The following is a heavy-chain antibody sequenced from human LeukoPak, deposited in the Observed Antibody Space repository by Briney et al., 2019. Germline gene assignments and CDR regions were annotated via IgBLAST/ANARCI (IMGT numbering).Heavy chain of an antibody. Sequence: ASVKVSCKLSGYTGIELSMHWVRQVPGKGLEWMGGFDPEDGETKYAQKFQGRVTKTEDTSTDTAYMELSRLTSEDTAVYYCATHTISGVVTYASLIWGRGTLVTVSS. V-gene: IGHV1-24*01. CDR1: GYTGIELS. J-gene: IGHJ3*02. CDR2: FDPEDGET. D-gene: IGHD3-3*01. CDR3: ATHTISGVVTYASLI.